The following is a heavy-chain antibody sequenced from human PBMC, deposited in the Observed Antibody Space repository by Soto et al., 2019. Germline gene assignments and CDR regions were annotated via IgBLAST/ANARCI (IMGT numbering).Heavy chain of an antibody. CDR2: FHNSGNP. V-gene: IGHV4-59*07. CDR3: AGAGWGYCSGFTCDSGLYGMDV. D-gene: IGHD2-15*01. CDR1: GGSISGYH. Sequence: SDTLSLTCTVSGGSISGYHWNWERQTPEKGVEWNGYFHNSGNPKYSSSLKSRATIAVDMSERQSSLKLTSVTAADTAVYYCAGAGWGYCSGFTCDSGLYGMDVWGQGTTVAVSS. J-gene: IGHJ6*01.